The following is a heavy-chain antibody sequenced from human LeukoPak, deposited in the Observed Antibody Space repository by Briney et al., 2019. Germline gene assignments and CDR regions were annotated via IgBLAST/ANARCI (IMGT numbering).Heavy chain of an antibody. J-gene: IGHJ6*04. V-gene: IGHV4-61*01. D-gene: IGHD3-10*01. CDR2: IYKSGST. CDR1: GASVSSGSNY. CDR3: ARDPYYYGSGYGMDV. Sequence: SETLSLTCTVSGASVSSGSNYWSWIRQPPGKGLEWIGYIYKSGSTNYNPSLKSRVTISVDTSKKQISLKLSSVTAADTAVYYCARDPYYYGSGYGMDVWGKGTTVTVSP.